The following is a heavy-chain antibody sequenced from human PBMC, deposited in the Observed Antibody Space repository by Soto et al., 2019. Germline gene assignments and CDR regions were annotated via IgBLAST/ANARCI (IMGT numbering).Heavy chain of an antibody. J-gene: IGHJ4*02. CDR2: MSYDGSRK. D-gene: IGHD5-12*01. Sequence: QVQLVESGGSVAQPWTSLRVSWEASGFTFNNYGMHWVRQAPARGLEWVAVMSYDGSRKYYAESVKGRFTISRDNSKKTLYLEMDRLRAEDTAVYYCARGHSISSMATIFVYFDYWGQGTLVTVSS. CDR1: GFTFNNYG. V-gene: IGHV3-30*03. CDR3: ARGHSISSMATIFVYFDY.